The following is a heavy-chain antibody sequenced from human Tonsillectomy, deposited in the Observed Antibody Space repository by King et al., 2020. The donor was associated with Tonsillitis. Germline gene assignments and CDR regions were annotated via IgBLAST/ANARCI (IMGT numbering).Heavy chain of an antibody. CDR2: ISWNGGSV. J-gene: IGHJ6*02. CDR1: GFTFDDDA. Sequence: VQLVESGGGLVQPGRSLRLSCAASGFTFDDDAMHWVRQAPGKGLEWVSGISWNGGSVGYADSVKGRFTLSRDNAKNSLYLQMNNLRAEATAFYSCVVATPVVRSYYGLDVWGQGTTFTVSS. D-gene: IGHD2-15*01. V-gene: IGHV3-9*01. CDR3: VVATPVVRSYYGLDV.